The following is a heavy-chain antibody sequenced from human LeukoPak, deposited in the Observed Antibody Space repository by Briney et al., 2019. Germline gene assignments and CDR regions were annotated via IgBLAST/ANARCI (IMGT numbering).Heavy chain of an antibody. CDR2: ISSNGGST. CDR3: ARALSYDILTGYYDY. CDR1: GFTFSSYA. V-gene: IGHV3-64*01. D-gene: IGHD3-9*01. Sequence: GGSLRLSCAASGFTFSSYAMHWVRQAPGKGLEYVSAISSNGGSTCYANSVKGRFTISRDNSKNTLYLQMGSLRAEDMAVYYCARALSYDILTGYYDYWGQGTLVTVSS. J-gene: IGHJ4*02.